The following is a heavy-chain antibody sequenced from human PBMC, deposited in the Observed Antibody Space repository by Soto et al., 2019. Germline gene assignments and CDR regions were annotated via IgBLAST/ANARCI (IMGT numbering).Heavy chain of an antibody. CDR3: ARDKSSSGWTYYYYYGMDV. CDR2: IWYDGSNK. D-gene: IGHD6-19*01. J-gene: IGHJ6*02. V-gene: IGHV3-33*01. Sequence: LSLTCASSGFTFSSYGMHWVRPAPGKGLEWVAVIWYDGSNKYYADSVKGRFTISRDNSKNTLYLQMNSLRAEDTAVYYCARDKSSSGWTYYYYYGMDVWGQGTTVTVSS. CDR1: GFTFSSYG.